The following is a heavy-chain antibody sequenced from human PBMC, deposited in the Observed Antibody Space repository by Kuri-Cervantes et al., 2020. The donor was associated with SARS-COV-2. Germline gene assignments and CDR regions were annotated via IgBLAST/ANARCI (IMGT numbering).Heavy chain of an antibody. CDR3: AKLVATNDVFDI. J-gene: IGHJ3*02. V-gene: IGHV3-11*01. D-gene: IGHD5-12*01. CDR2: ISSSGSTI. CDR1: GFTFSDYY. Sequence: GESLKISCAASGFTFSDYYMSWIRQAPGKGLEWVSYISSSGSTIYYADSVKGRFTISRDNAKNSLYLQMNSLRAEDMALYYCAKLVATNDVFDIWGQGTMVTVSS.